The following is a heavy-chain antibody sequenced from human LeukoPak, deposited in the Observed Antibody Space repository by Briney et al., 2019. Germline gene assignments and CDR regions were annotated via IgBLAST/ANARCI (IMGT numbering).Heavy chain of an antibody. J-gene: IGHJ6*04. CDR3: AKARGKDGMDV. CDR1: GGSLSGYY. CDR2: INHSGST. Sequence: SETLSLTCAVSGGSLSGYYWSWIRQPPWKGLEWIGEINHSGSTNYNPSLKSRVTISVDTSKNQFSLELNSVTAADTAVYFCAKARGKDGMDVWVKGTTVTVSS. D-gene: IGHD3-10*01. V-gene: IGHV4-34*01.